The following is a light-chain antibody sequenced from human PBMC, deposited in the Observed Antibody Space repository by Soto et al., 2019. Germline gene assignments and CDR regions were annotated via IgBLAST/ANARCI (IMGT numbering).Light chain of an antibody. CDR2: EVT. Sequence: QSVLTQPASLSGSPGQSIAISCPGTSSDVGGYDYVSWYQQQPDKAPKLMIYEVTKRPSGVSNRFSGSKSGNTASLTISGLQAEDEADYYCSSHTSGSTRVFGTGTKVTVL. CDR3: SSHTSGSTRV. CDR1: SSDVGGYDY. V-gene: IGLV2-14*01. J-gene: IGLJ1*01.